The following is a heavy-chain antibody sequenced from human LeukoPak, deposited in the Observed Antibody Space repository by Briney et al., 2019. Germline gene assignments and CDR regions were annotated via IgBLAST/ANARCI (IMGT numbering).Heavy chain of an antibody. D-gene: IGHD2-15*01. CDR3: ARDVNVVVVAAGY. CDR1: GGTFSSYT. Sequence: GASVKVSCKASGGTFSSYTISWVRQAPGQGLEWMGGIIPIFGTANYAQKFQGRVTITADESTSTAYMELSRLRSDDTAVYYCARDVNVVVVAAGYWGQGTLVTVSS. CDR2: IIPIFGTA. J-gene: IGHJ4*02. V-gene: IGHV1-69*13.